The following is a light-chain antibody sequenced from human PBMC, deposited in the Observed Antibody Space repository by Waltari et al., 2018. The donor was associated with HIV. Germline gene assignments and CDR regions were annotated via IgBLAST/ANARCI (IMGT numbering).Light chain of an antibody. V-gene: IGKV3-15*01. CDR1: QSISSH. CDR2: EAS. Sequence: EIVMTQSPATLSVSPGQRATVFCWASQSISSHLAWYQQRPGQAPRLLVYEASTRVAGIPARFSASGFATEFTLTISSLQSEDFAVYYCQQYNDWLSWTFGQGTKVEMK. CDR3: QQYNDWLSWT. J-gene: IGKJ1*01.